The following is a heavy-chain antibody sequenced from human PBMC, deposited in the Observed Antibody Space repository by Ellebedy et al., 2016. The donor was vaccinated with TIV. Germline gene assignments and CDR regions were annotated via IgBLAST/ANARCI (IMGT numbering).Heavy chain of an antibody. D-gene: IGHD4-17*01. J-gene: IGHJ3*02. Sequence: GGSLRLSCGSSGFSFRSYWMTWVRQAPGKGLEWVANINQDATKRFYVDSVEGRFTISRDNAKNSLFLQMNGLRAEDTAVYYCATDGSYGDYLSPAHASVMWGQGTLVSVSS. CDR1: GFSFRSYW. CDR3: ATDGSYGDYLSPAHASVM. CDR2: INQDATKR. V-gene: IGHV3-7*01.